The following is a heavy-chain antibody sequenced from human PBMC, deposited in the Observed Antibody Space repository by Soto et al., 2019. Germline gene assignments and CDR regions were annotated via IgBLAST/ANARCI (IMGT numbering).Heavy chain of an antibody. CDR2: FSAYNGKT. Sequence: QVQLVQSGAEVKKPGASVKVSCKASGYTFTSYGISWVRQAPGPGLEWMGWFSAYNGKTNYAQKLQGRVTMTTDTSTSTAYMELRVMRSDDTAVYYCARAPIDFWSCRHDYWGQVTLVTVSS. CDR3: ARAPIDFWSCRHDY. J-gene: IGHJ4*02. V-gene: IGHV1-18*01. D-gene: IGHD3-3*01. CDR1: GYTFTSYG.